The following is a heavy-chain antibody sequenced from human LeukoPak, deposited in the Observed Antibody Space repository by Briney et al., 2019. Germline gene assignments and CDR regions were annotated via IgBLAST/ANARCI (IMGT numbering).Heavy chain of an antibody. CDR2: ISSSSSTI. Sequence: PGGSLRLSCAASGFTFSDYYMSWICQGPGTGLGWVSYISSSSSTIYYADSAKGRFTISRDKAKNSLYLQINSLRAEDTAVYYCARGPTNGQAFDYWGQGTMVSVSS. D-gene: IGHD2-8*01. J-gene: IGHJ4*02. CDR1: GFTFSDYY. V-gene: IGHV3-11*04. CDR3: ARGPTNGQAFDY.